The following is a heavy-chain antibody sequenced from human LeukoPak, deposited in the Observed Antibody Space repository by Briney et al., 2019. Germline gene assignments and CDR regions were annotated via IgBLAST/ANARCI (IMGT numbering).Heavy chain of an antibody. CDR1: GGSLSSYY. Sequence: SETLSLTCTVSGGSLSSYYWSWIRQPPGKGLEWIGYIYYSGSTNYNPSLKSRVTISVDTSKNQFSLKLSSVTAADTAVYYCARRWELLYAFDIWGQGTMVTVSS. CDR2: IYYSGST. CDR3: ARRWELLYAFDI. V-gene: IGHV4-59*08. J-gene: IGHJ3*02. D-gene: IGHD1-26*01.